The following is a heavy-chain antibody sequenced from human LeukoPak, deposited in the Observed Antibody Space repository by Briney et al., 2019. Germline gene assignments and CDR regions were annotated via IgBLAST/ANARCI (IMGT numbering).Heavy chain of an antibody. V-gene: IGHV1-46*01. J-gene: IGHJ5*02. CDR1: GFTFSSYG. Sequence: GGSLRLSCAASGFTFSSYGMSWVRQAPGQGLEWMGIINPSGGSTSYAQKFQGRVTMTRDMSTSTVYMELSSLRSEDTAVYYCARVELDCSGGSCYSFSWFDPWGQGTLVTVSS. CDR3: ARVELDCSGGSCYSFSWFDP. CDR2: INPSGGST. D-gene: IGHD2-15*01.